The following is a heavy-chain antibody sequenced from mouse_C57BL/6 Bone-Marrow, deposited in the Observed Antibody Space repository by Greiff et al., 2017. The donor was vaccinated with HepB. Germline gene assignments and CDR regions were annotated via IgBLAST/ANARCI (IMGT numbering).Heavy chain of an antibody. J-gene: IGHJ4*01. CDR1: GFSLTSYA. D-gene: IGHD1-1*01. V-gene: IGHV2-9-1*01. Sequence: VKVVESGPGLVAPSQSLSITCTVSGFSLTSYAISWVRQPPGKGLEWLGVIWTGGGTNYNSALKSRLSISKDNSKSQVFLKMNSLQTDDTARYYCARNWGTTVVATGAMDYWGQGTSVTVSS. CDR3: ARNWGTTVVATGAMDY. CDR2: IWTGGGT.